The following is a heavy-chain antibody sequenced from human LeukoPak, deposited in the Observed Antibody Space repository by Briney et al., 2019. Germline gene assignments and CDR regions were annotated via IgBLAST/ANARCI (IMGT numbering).Heavy chain of an antibody. J-gene: IGHJ6*02. CDR1: GFRFDDYG. CDR2: ISRSGTTT. Sequence: QPGRSLRLSCVVSGFRFDDYGMHWVRQAPGKGLEWVSGISRSGTTTGYADSVKGRFTISRDSAKNSLYLQMDSLRVEDTALYYCAKDESTGGFAPGYFYGMGVWGQGTTVTVSS. CDR3: AKDESTGGFAPGYFYGMGV. V-gene: IGHV3-9*01. D-gene: IGHD3-16*01.